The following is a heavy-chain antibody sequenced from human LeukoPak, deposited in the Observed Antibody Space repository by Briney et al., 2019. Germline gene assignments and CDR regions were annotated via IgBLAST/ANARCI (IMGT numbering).Heavy chain of an antibody. D-gene: IGHD6-13*01. CDR3: ATARSYSSSLGY. CDR1: GYSFTDYS. V-gene: IGHV1-18*01. J-gene: IGHJ4*02. Sequence: GASVKVSCTASGYSFTDYSINWVRLAPGQGLEWIGWISGYTVHTEYAQRFQGRVTMTEDTSTDTAYMELSSLRSEDTAVYYCATARSYSSSLGYWGQGTPVTVSS. CDR2: ISGYTVHT.